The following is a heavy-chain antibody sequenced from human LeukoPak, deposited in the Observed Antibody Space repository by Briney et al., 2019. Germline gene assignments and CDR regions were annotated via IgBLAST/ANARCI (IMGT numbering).Heavy chain of an antibody. CDR2: IYYSWST. CDR1: GGSISNYY. J-gene: IGHJ6*03. D-gene: IGHD6-13*01. Sequence: SETLSLTCTVSGGSISNYYWSWIRQPPGKGLEWFGYIYYSWSTNYNPSLKSRVTISLDTCKNQFFLTLNPVTTAEPAVYYCARTTEAHSWQTRYYSYYMDVWGKGTTVTVSS. V-gene: IGHV4-59*12. CDR3: ARTTEAHSWQTRYYSYYMDV.